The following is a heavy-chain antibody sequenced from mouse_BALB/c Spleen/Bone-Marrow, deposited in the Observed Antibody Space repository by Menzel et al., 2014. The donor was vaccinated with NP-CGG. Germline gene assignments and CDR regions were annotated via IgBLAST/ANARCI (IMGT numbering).Heavy chain of an antibody. Sequence: DVLLVESGGGLVKSGGSLQLSCAASGFSFNSYGMSWVRQTPEKRLEWVATISGGGSYTFYPDSVKGRFTTSRDNAKNNLYLQLSSLMSEDTALYYCARHAYYDQTEVSFVYWGQGTLVTVSA. CDR2: ISGGGSYT. J-gene: IGHJ3*01. D-gene: IGHD2-4*01. CDR3: ARHAYYDQTEVSFVY. CDR1: GFSFNSYG. V-gene: IGHV5-9-2*01.